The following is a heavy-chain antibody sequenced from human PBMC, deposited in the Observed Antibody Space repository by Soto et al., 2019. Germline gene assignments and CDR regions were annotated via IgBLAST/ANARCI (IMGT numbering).Heavy chain of an antibody. J-gene: IGHJ5*02. CDR2: ISYDGSNK. CDR3: ARDKFYYYGSGSYYSQGNWFDP. D-gene: IGHD3-10*01. CDR1: GFTFSSYA. Sequence: PGGSLRLSCAASGFTFSSYAMHWVRQAPGKGLEWVAVISYDGSNKYYADSVKGRFTISRDNSKNTLYLQMNSLRAEDTAVYYCARDKFYYYGSGSYYSQGNWFDPWGQGTLVTVSS. V-gene: IGHV3-30-3*01.